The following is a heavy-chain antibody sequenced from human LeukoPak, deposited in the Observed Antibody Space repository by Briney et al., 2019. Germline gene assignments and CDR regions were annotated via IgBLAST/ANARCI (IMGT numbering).Heavy chain of an antibody. CDR1: GFTSTNFA. CDR2: IIVGSGAT. J-gene: IGHJ4*02. Sequence: ASVTVSCKASGFTSTNFAVQWVRQARGQRLEWIGWIIVGSGATKCAQDFQERVTITRDLSTSTLYMELRSLTSENTAVYYCAADLSNPRMGASYLDSWGQGTLVTVSS. CDR3: AADLSNPRMGASYLDS. D-gene: IGHD3-16*01. V-gene: IGHV1-58*01.